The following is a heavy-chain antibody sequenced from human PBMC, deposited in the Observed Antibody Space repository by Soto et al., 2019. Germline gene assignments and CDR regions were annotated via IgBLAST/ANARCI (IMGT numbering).Heavy chain of an antibody. V-gene: IGHV1-18*01. CDR1: GYTFTNFG. J-gene: IGHJ5*02. D-gene: IGHD2-2*01. Sequence: ASVKVSCKASGYTFTNFGVTWVRRAPGQGLEWMGWISAYTDTPNYAQKFQGGVTMTIDTSTSTAYMDLRSLTSDDTAVYYCARVIPGVEAWFDPWGQGTLVTVPQ. CDR3: ARVIPGVEAWFDP. CDR2: ISAYTDTP.